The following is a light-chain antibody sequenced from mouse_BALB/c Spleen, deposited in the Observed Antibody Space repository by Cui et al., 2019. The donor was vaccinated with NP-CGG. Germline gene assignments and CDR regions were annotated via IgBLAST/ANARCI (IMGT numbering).Light chain of an antibody. CDR2: GTN. V-gene: IGLV1*01. CDR3: ALWYSNHWV. CDR1: TGTVTTSNY. Sequence: FESRISTLTTSPGKTVTLTCRSSTGTVTTSNYANWVQEKPDHLFTGLIGGTNNRAPGIPARFSGSLIGDKAALTITGAQTEDEAIYFCALWYSNHWVFGGGTKLTVL. J-gene: IGLJ1*01.